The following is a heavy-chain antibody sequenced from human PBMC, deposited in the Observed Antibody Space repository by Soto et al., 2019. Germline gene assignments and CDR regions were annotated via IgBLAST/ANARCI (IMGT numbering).Heavy chain of an antibody. CDR1: GFTVSSNY. CDR2: IYSGGST. V-gene: IGHV3-53*01. CDR3: ATSPYYHDSRGYTIFDY. J-gene: IGHJ4*02. D-gene: IGHD3-22*01. Sequence: GGSLRLSCAASGFTVSSNYMSWVRQAPAKGLEWVSVIYSGGSTYYADSVKGRFTISRDNSKNTLYLQMNSLRAEDTAVYYCATSPYYHDSRGYTIFDYWGQGTLVTLSS.